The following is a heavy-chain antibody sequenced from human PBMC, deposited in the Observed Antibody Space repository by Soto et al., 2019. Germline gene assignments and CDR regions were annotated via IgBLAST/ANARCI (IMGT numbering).Heavy chain of an antibody. D-gene: IGHD5-18*01. V-gene: IGHV4-31*03. CDR3: ASGREERGYSYGLYFDY. CDR1: GGSISSGGYY. Sequence: QVQLQESGPGLVKPSQTLSLTCPFSGGSISSGGYYWSWIGQHPGKGLEWIGYIYYSGSTYYNPSLKSRVTISVDTSKNQFSLKLSSVTAADTAVYYCASGREERGYSYGLYFDYWGQGTLVTVSS. J-gene: IGHJ4*02. CDR2: IYYSGST.